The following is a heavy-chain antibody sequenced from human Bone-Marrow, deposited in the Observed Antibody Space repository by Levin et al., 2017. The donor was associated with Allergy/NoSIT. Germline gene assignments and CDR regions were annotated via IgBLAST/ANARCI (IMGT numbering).Heavy chain of an antibody. J-gene: IGHJ6*02. CDR1: GFTFSSYA. CDR3: AKAAIVVVPAANTYYYYGMDV. V-gene: IGHV3-23*01. Sequence: GGSLRLSCAASGFTFSSYAMSWVRQAPGKGLEWVSAISGSGGSTYYADSVKGRFTISRDNSKNTLYLQMNSLRAEDTAVYYCAKAAIVVVPAANTYYYYGMDVWGQGTTVTVSS. CDR2: ISGSGGST. D-gene: IGHD2-2*01.